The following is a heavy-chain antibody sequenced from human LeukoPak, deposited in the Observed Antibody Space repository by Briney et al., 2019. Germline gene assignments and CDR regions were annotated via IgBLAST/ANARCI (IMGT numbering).Heavy chain of an antibody. D-gene: IGHD1-1*01. V-gene: IGHV5-51*01. J-gene: IGHJ4*02. CDR2: IYPGDSDT. CDR1: GYSFTSYW. CDR3: ARHVASGQFWNPPIY. Sequence: GESLKISCKGSGYSFTSYWIGWVRQMPGKGLEWMGIIYPGDSDTRYSPSSQGQVTTSADKSISTAYLQWSSLKASDTAMYYCARHVASGQFWNPPIYWGQGTLVTVSS.